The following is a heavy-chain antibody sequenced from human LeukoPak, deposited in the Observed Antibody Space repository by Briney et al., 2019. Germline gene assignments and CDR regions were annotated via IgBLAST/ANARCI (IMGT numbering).Heavy chain of an antibody. J-gene: IGHJ4*02. D-gene: IGHD6-13*01. CDR1: GGPFSSYA. V-gene: IGHV1-69*13. CDR3: ARDLAAAGPGGVDY. Sequence: SVKVSCKASGGPFSSYAISWVRQAPGQGLEWMGGIIPIFGTANYAQRFQGRVTITADESTSTAYMELSSLRSEYTAVYYCARDLAAAGPGGVDYWGQGTLVTVSS. CDR2: IIPIFGTA.